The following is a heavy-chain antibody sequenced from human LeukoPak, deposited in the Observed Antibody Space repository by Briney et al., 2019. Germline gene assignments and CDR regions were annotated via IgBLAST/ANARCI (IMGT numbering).Heavy chain of an antibody. Sequence: PSETLSLTCTVSGGSISSSSYYWGWIRQPPGKGLEWIGSIYYSGSTCYNPSLKSRVTISVDTSKNQFSLKLSSVTAADTAVYYCARQDYYGSGSLNWFDPWGQGTLVTVSS. CDR3: ARQDYYGSGSLNWFDP. CDR2: IYYSGST. V-gene: IGHV4-39*01. CDR1: GGSISSSSYY. D-gene: IGHD3-10*01. J-gene: IGHJ5*02.